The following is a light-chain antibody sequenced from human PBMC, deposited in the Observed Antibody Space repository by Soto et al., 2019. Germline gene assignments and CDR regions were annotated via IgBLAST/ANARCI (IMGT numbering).Light chain of an antibody. V-gene: IGKV3-20*01. CDR2: GAS. J-gene: IGKJ4*01. CDR1: EPIRNTY. CDR3: QQYADSPLT. Sequence: EIVLTQSPDTLSLSPGERATLSCRTSEPIRNTYVAWHQQQPGQAPRLLIYGASSRAIGIPDRFSGSGSGTDFTLTISRLEPEDFALYYCQQYADSPLTFGGGTKVDIK.